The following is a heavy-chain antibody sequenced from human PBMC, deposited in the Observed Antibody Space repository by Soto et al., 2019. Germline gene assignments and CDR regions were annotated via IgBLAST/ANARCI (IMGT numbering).Heavy chain of an antibody. CDR3: ARDSRIAAAGHFDY. V-gene: IGHV1-18*01. Sequence: ASVKVSCKASGYTFTSYGISWVRQAPGQGLEWMGWISAYNGNTNYAQKLQGRVTMTTDTSTSTAYMELRSLRSDDTAVYYCARDSRIAAAGHFDYWGQGTLVTVSS. CDR1: GYTFTSYG. J-gene: IGHJ4*02. D-gene: IGHD6-13*01. CDR2: ISAYNGNT.